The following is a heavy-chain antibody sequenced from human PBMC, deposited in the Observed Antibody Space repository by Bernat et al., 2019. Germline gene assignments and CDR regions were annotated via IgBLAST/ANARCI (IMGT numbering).Heavy chain of an antibody. CDR3: ARETVSAAGTDYFDY. V-gene: IGHV1-18*01. CDR1: GYTFTSYG. J-gene: IGHJ4*02. CDR2: ISAYNGNT. Sequence: QVQLVQSGAEVKKPGASVKVSCKASGYTFTSYGISWVRQAPGQGLEWMGWISAYNGNTNYAQKLQGRVTMTTDTSTGTAYMELRSLRYDDTAVYYCARETVSAAGTDYFDYWGQGTLVTVSS. D-gene: IGHD6-13*01.